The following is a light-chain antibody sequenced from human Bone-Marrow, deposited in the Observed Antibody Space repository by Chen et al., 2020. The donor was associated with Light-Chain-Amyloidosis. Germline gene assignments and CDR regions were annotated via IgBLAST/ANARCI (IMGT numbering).Light chain of an antibody. CDR3: QQYENWPRT. V-gene: IGKV3-15*01. Sequence: DIVMTQSPATLSVSPGERATLFCRGSQSVSGNLAWYQQRPGQAPRLLIHSASTRATGVPARFSGSGFGTDFTLIISSVQSDDFAIYYCQQYENWPRTFGQGTKV. J-gene: IGKJ1*01. CDR2: SAS. CDR1: QSVSGN.